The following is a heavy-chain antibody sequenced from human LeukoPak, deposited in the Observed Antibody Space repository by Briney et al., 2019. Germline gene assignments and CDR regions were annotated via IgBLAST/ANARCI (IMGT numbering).Heavy chain of an antibody. CDR1: GYTFTGYY. Sequence: ASVKVSCKASGYTFTGYYMHWVRQAPGQGLEWMGRINPNSGGTNYAQKFQGRVTMTRDTSISTAYMELSRLRSDDTAVYYCARDWARSSRSSGWGQGTLVTVSS. D-gene: IGHD6-6*01. CDR3: ARDWARSSRSSG. CDR2: INPNSGGT. J-gene: IGHJ4*02. V-gene: IGHV1-2*06.